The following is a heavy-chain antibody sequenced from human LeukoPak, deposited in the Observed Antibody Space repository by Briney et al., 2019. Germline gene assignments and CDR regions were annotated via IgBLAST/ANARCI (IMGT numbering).Heavy chain of an antibody. J-gene: IGHJ4*02. CDR2: ISYGSDYM. V-gene: IGHV3-21*06. CDR3: AKVGTGNPQFGSGDFDY. D-gene: IGHD3-10*01. Sequence: PGGSLRLSCVASGFTFSSNAIDWVRQAPGKGLQWVAAISYGSDYMHYADSVKGRFTISGAKAKNSVYLQMNSLKAEDTAVYYWAKVGTGNPQFGSGDFDYWGQGTLVTVSA. CDR1: GFTFSSNA.